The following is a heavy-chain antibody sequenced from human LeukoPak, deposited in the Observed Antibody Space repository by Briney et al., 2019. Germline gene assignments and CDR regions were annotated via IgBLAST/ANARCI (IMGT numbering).Heavy chain of an antibody. Sequence: SETLSLTCAVYGGSFSGYYWSWIRQPPGKGLEWIGEIFQSGNTKYNPSLKSRVNLSVDTSKNQISLNLTSVTAADTAVYYCARFGSSTWYKGAFDIWGQGTMVTVAS. CDR3: ARFGSSTWYKGAFDI. V-gene: IGHV4-34*12. J-gene: IGHJ3*02. CDR1: GGSFSGYY. D-gene: IGHD6-13*01. CDR2: IFQSGNT.